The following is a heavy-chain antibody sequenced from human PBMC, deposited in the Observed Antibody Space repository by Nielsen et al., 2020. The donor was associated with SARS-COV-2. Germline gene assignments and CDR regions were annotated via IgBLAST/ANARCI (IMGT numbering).Heavy chain of an antibody. V-gene: IGHV4-59*01. D-gene: IGHD3-22*01. Sequence: SETLSLTCTVSGGSIRSYYWNWIRQPPGKGLEWIGYIYYSGSTSYSPSLKSRATIALDTSKSQFSLKLTSVTAADTAIYYCASSLYYYDSSFDPWGQGTLVTVSS. CDR3: ASSLYYYDSSFDP. J-gene: IGHJ5*02. CDR1: GGSIRSYY. CDR2: IYYSGST.